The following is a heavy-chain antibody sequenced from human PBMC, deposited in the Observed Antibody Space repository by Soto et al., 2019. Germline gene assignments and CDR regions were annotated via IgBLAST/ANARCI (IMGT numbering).Heavy chain of an antibody. CDR1: GFTFSSYW. CDR2: IKQDGSEK. Sequence: GGSLRLSCAASGFTFSSYWMSWVRQAPGKGLEWVANIKQDGSEKYYVDSVKGRFTISRDNAKNSLYLQMNSLRAEDTAVYYCARTKAVAVRYFFDYWGQGTLVTVSS. CDR3: ARTKAVAVRYFFDY. D-gene: IGHD6-19*01. V-gene: IGHV3-7*04. J-gene: IGHJ4*02.